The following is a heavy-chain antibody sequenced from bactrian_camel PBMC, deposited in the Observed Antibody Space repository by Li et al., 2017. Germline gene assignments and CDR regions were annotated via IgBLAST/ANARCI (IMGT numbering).Heavy chain of an antibody. Sequence: VQLVESGGGLVQPGGSLRLSCTASGFTVDASDIGWYRQAPGNECELVSSISSYGDTYYRDFVKGRFTISRDNDKNTLYLRLNVLKTEDTAMYYCVGGPDGGAWYGTGPWGQGTQVTVS. V-gene: IGHV3S61*01. CDR2: ISSYGDT. CDR3: VGGPDGGAWYGTGP. CDR1: GFTVDASD. J-gene: IGHJ6*01. D-gene: IGHD6*01.